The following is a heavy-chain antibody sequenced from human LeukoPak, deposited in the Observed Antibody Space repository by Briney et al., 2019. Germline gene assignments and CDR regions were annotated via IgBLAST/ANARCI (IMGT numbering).Heavy chain of an antibody. V-gene: IGHV1-2*02. Sequence: GASVKVSCKASGYTFTRYYMHWVRQAPGQGLEWMGWISPNTGGTNYAQKFQGRVTMTRDTSISTAYMELSGLRSDDAAVYYCATDTGTNFHYFDYWGQGTLVTVSS. CDR1: GYTFTRYY. CDR3: ATDTGTNFHYFDY. J-gene: IGHJ4*02. D-gene: IGHD1-7*01. CDR2: ISPNTGGT.